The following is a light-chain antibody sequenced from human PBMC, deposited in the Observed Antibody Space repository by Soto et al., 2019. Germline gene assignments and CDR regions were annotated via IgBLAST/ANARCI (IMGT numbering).Light chain of an antibody. CDR2: GAS. CDR1: QSISTN. CDR3: QQYNKWPLT. V-gene: IGKV3-15*01. Sequence: EIVMTQSPATLSVSPGERASLSCRASQSISTNLAWYQQKPGQAPRLLIYGASTRATGIPARFSGSGSGTEFTLTISSRQSEDFAVYYCQQYNKWPLTIGPGTKVDIE. J-gene: IGKJ3*01.